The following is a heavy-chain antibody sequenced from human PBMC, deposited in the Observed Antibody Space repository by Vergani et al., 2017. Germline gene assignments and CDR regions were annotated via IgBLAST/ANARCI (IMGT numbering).Heavy chain of an antibody. D-gene: IGHD3-10*01. CDR3: ARGLPNYGSGSYLDY. Sequence: QVQLVESGGGVVQPGRSLRLSCAASGFTFSSHGMHWVRQAPGKGLEWVAVIWYDGSNKYYADSVKGRFTISRDNSKNTLYLQMNSLRAEDTAVYYCARGLPNYGSGSYLDYWGQGTLVTVSS. CDR1: GFTFSSHG. J-gene: IGHJ4*02. V-gene: IGHV3-33*01. CDR2: IWYDGSNK.